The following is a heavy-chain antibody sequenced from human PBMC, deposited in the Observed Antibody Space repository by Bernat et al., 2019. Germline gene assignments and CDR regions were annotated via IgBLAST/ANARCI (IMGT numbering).Heavy chain of an antibody. CDR2: ISSSSSYT. D-gene: IGHD6-13*01. Sequence: QVQLVESGGGLVKPGGSLRLSCAASGFTFSDYYMSWIRQAPGKGLEWVSYISSSSSYTNYADSVKGRFTISRDNAKNSLYLQMNSLRAEDTAVYYCARLIAAADTWVYYYYYYYMDVWGKGTTVTVSS. CDR1: GFTFSDYY. V-gene: IGHV3-11*05. J-gene: IGHJ6*03. CDR3: ARLIAAADTWVYYYYYYYMDV.